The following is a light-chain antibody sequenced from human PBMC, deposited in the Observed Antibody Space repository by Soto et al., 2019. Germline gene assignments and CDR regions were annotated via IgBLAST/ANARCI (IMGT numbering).Light chain of an antibody. V-gene: IGKV3-20*01. CDR1: QPVSSNY. Sequence: EIVLTQSPGTLSLSPGERATLSCSASQPVSSNYLAWYQHKPGQAPRLLIYGASSRATGIPDRFSGSGSGTDFTLTISRLEPEDFAVYYCQQYGTSLRTFGQGTKVDIK. CDR3: QQYGTSLRT. J-gene: IGKJ1*01. CDR2: GAS.